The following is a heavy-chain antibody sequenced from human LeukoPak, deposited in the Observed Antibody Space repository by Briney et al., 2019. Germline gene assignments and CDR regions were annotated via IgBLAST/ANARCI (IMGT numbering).Heavy chain of an antibody. CDR3: ARETGFGELFPYTFDS. V-gene: IGHV3-66*01. CDR1: GFSVSNNY. Sequence: AGGSLRLSCAASGFSVSNNYMSWVRQAPGKGLEWVSVIYSGGNTYFADSVKGRFTISRDNSKNTLFLQMNSLRVEDTAVYYCARETGFGELFPYTFDSWGQGTLVTVSS. CDR2: IYSGGNT. D-gene: IGHD3-10*01. J-gene: IGHJ4*02.